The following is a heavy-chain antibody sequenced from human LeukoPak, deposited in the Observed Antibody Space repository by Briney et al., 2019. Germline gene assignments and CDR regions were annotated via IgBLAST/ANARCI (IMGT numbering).Heavy chain of an antibody. D-gene: IGHD3-22*01. V-gene: IGHV4-59*01. CDR1: GGSISSYY. CDR3: ARTMEYYYDSSGYFNYCFDY. Sequence: SETLSLTCTVSGGSISSYYWSWIRQPPGKGLEWIGYIYYSGSTNYNPSLKSRVTISVDTSKNQFSLKLSSVTAADTAVYYCARTMEYYYDSSGYFNYCFDYWGQGTLVTVSS. CDR2: IYYSGST. J-gene: IGHJ4*02.